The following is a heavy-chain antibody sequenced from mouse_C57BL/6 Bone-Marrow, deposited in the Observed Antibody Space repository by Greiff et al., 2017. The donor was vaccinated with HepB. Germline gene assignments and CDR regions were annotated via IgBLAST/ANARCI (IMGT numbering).Heavy chain of an antibody. CDR1: GFTFSSYA. D-gene: IGHD2-1*01. J-gene: IGHJ4*01. V-gene: IGHV5-9-1*02. CDR3: TSLLWSPYYAMDY. Sequence: EVKLEESGEGLVKPGGSLKLSCAASGFTFSSYAMSWVRQTPEKRLEWVAYISSGGDYIYYADTVKGRFPISRDNARNTLYLQMSSLKSEDTAMYHCTSLLWSPYYAMDYWGQGTSVTVSS. CDR2: ISSGGDYI.